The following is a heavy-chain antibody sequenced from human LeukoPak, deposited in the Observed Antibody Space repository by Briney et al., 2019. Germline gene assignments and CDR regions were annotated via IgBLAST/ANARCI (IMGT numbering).Heavy chain of an antibody. CDR3: ARGAGSRAPVLRYFDWSYTPYYFDY. V-gene: IGHV3-48*04. CDR2: ISNSGSTI. CDR1: GFTFSSYS. J-gene: IGHJ4*02. D-gene: IGHD3-9*01. Sequence: GGSLRLSCAASGFTFSSYSINWVRQAPGKGLEWVLYISNSGSTIYYADSVKGRFTISRDNAKNSLYLQMNSLRAEDTAVYYCARGAGSRAPVLRYFDWSYTPYYFDYWGQGTLVTVSS.